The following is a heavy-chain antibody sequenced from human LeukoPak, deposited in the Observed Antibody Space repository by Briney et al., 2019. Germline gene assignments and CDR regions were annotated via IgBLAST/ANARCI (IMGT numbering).Heavy chain of an antibody. CDR3: AKTSRGNPRYCSGGSCYYFDY. V-gene: IGHV3-23*01. CDR1: GFTFSSYA. CDR2: NSGSGGST. J-gene: IGHJ4*02. D-gene: IGHD2-15*01. Sequence: GGSLRLSCAASGFTFSSYAMSWVRQAPGKGLEWVSANSGSGGSTYYADSVKGRFTISRDNSKNTLYLQMNSLRAEDTAVYYCAKTSRGNPRYCSGGSCYYFDYWGQGTLVTVSS.